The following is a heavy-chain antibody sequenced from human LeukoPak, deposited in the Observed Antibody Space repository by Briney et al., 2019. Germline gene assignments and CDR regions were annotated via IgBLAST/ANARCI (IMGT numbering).Heavy chain of an antibody. CDR2: FDPEDGET. D-gene: IGHD6-6*01. CDR3: VTPARPDYYYGMDV. CDR1: GYTLTELS. V-gene: IGHV1-24*01. Sequence: ASVKVSCKVSGYTLTELSMHWVRQAPGKGLEWMGGFDPEDGETIYAQKFQGRVTMTEDTSTDTAYMELSRLRSDDTAVYYCVTPARPDYYYGMDVWGQGTTVTVSS. J-gene: IGHJ6*02.